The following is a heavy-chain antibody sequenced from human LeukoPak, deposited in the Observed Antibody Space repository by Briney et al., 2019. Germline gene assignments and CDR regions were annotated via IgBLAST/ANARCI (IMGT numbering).Heavy chain of an antibody. Sequence: ASVKVSCKASGYTFTSYDINWVRQATGQGLEWMGWMNPNNGNTGYAQKFQGRVTITRNTSISTAYMELSSLRSEDTAVYYCARGSINYYDSSGIDYWGQGTLVTVSS. CDR2: MNPNNGNT. V-gene: IGHV1-8*03. CDR3: ARGSINYYDSSGIDY. J-gene: IGHJ4*02. D-gene: IGHD3-22*01. CDR1: GYTFTSYD.